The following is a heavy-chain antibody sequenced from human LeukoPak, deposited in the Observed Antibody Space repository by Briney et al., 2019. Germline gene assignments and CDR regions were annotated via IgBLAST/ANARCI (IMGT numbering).Heavy chain of an antibody. V-gene: IGHV3-21*01. J-gene: IGHJ1*01. Sequence: GGSLRLSCAASGFTFSSYSMNWVRRAPGKGLEWVSSISSSSSYIYYADSVKGRFTISRDNAKNSLYLQMNSLRAEDTAVYYCARDGTGATDLPEYFQHWGQGTLVTVSS. CDR1: GFTFSSYS. CDR2: ISSSSSYI. CDR3: ARDGTGATDLPEYFQH. D-gene: IGHD1-26*01.